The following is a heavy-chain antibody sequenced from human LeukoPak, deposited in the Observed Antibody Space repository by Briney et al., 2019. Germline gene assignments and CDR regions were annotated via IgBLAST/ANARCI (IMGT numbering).Heavy chain of an antibody. J-gene: IGHJ4*02. Sequence: ASVRVSCKASGYTFTSYGISWVRQAPGQGLEWMGWISAYNGNTNYAQKLQGRVTMTTDTSTSTACMELRSLRSDDTAVYYCARDGRYFDWEIDYWGQGTLVTVSS. D-gene: IGHD3-9*01. CDR1: GYTFTSYG. CDR2: ISAYNGNT. CDR3: ARDGRYFDWEIDY. V-gene: IGHV1-18*01.